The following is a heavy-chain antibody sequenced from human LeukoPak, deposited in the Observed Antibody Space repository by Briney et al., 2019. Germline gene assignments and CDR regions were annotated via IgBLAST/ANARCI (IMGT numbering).Heavy chain of an antibody. Sequence: GGSLRLSCAASGFTFSSYAMRWVRQAPGKGLEWVAVISYDGSNKYYADSVKGRFTIFRDNSKNTLYLQMNSLRAEDTAVYYCARDYRGMDVWGQGTTVTVSS. CDR2: ISYDGSNK. V-gene: IGHV3-30-3*01. CDR1: GFTFSSYA. CDR3: ARDYRGMDV. D-gene: IGHD3-16*02. J-gene: IGHJ6*02.